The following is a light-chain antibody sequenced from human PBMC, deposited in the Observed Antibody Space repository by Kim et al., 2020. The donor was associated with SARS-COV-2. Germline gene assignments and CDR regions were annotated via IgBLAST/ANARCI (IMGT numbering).Light chain of an antibody. V-gene: IGKV1-13*02. Sequence: IQMTQSPLSLSASVGDTVTITCRASQTISSALAWYQHKPGKAPKLLISDASRLESGVPSRFGGSGSGTDFTLTISSLQPEDFATYYCQQFSSYPPLTFGGGTKVDIK. CDR1: QTISSA. CDR2: DAS. CDR3: QQFSSYPPLT. J-gene: IGKJ4*01.